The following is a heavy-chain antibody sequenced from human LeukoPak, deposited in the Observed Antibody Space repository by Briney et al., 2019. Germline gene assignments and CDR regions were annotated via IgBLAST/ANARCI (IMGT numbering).Heavy chain of an antibody. CDR1: GFTFSSYA. V-gene: IGHV3-23*01. CDR2: ISGSGGST. CDR3: ARIIVVVPAAKTHMGAFDI. Sequence: GGSLRLSCAASGFTFSSYAMSWVRQAPGKGLEWVSAISGSGGSTYYADSVKGRFTISRDNSKNTLYLQMNSPRAEDTAVYYCARIIVVVPAAKTHMGAFDIWGQGTMVTVSS. J-gene: IGHJ3*02. D-gene: IGHD2-2*01.